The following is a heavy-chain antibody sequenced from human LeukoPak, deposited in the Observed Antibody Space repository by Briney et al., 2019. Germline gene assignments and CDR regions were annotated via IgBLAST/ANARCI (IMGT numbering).Heavy chain of an antibody. CDR3: ARGRITMVRGVINPYFDY. CDR1: GFTFSSDS. CDR2: ISGSSSYI. J-gene: IGHJ4*02. V-gene: IGHV3-21*01. Sequence: GGSLRLSCAASGFTFSSDSMNWVRQAPGKGLEWVSSISGSSSYIYYADSVKGRFTISRDNAKNSLYLQMNSLRAEDTAVYYCARGRITMVRGVINPYFDYWGQGTLVTVSS. D-gene: IGHD3-10*01.